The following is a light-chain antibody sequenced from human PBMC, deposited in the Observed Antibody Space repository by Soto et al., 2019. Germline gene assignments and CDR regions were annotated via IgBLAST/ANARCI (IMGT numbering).Light chain of an antibody. V-gene: IGLV2-14*01. Sequence: QSALTQPASVSGSPGQSITISCTGTSSDVGGYNYVSWYQQDPGKAPKLMIYEVTNRPSGVSDRFSGSKSGNTASLTISGLQAEDEADYHCSSYSSSSVFYVFGNRTKVTVL. CDR2: EVT. J-gene: IGLJ1*01. CDR1: SSDVGGYNY. CDR3: SSYSSSSVFYV.